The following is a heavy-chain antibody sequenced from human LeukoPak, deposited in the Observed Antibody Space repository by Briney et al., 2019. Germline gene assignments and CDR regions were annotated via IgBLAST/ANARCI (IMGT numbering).Heavy chain of an antibody. CDR3: AKADRASYYYDSSGS. Sequence: GGSLRLSCAASGFTFSSYAMSWVRQAPGKGLEWVSAISGSGGSTYYADSVKGRFTISRDNSKNTLYLQMNSLRAEDTAVYYCAKADRASYYYDSSGSWGQGTLVTVSS. J-gene: IGHJ5*02. CDR2: ISGSGGST. V-gene: IGHV3-23*01. D-gene: IGHD3-22*01. CDR1: GFTFSSYA.